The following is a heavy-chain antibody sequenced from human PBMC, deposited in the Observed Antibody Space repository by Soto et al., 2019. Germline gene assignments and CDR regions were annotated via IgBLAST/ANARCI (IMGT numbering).Heavy chain of an antibody. V-gene: IGHV3-30-3*01. J-gene: IGHJ6*02. CDR1: GFTFSSYA. Sequence: QVQLVESGGGVVQPGRSLRLSCAASGFTFSSYAMHWVRQAPGKGLEWVAVISYDGSNKYYADSVKGRFTISRDNSKNTLYLQMNSLRAEDTAVYYCARGPLITMIVVVIDYYDGMDVWGQGTTVTVSS. CDR3: ARGPLITMIVVVIDYYDGMDV. D-gene: IGHD3-22*01. CDR2: ISYDGSNK.